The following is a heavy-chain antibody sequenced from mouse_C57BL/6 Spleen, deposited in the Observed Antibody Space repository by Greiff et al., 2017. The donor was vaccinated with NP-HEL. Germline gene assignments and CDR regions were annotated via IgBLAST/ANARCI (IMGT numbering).Heavy chain of an antibody. CDR1: GFTFSDYY. CDR3: AREGYDGYYRYYFDY. D-gene: IGHD2-3*01. V-gene: IGHV5-16*01. J-gene: IGHJ2*01. CDR2: INYDGSST. Sequence: EVQVVESEGGLVQPGSSMKLSCTASGFTFSDYYMAWVRQVPEKGLEWVANINYDGSSTYYLDSLKSRFIISRDNAKNILYLQMSSLKSEDTATYYCAREGYDGYYRYYFDYWGQGTTLTVSS.